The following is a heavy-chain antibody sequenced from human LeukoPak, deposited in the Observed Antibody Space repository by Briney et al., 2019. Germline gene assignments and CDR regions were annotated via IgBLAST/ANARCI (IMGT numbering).Heavy chain of an antibody. V-gene: IGHV4-39*07. CDR2: IYYRGTT. J-gene: IGHJ4*02. CDR3: ARPGGGSGYYLRPYYFDY. D-gene: IGHD3-22*01. Sequence: PSETLSLTCTVSGDSISSSSYYWGWIRQPPGKGLEWLGTIYYRGTTYYNPSLKSRVTISVDTSKNQFSLKLSSVTAADTAVYYCARPGGGSGYYLRPYYFDYWGQGTLVTVSS. CDR1: GDSISSSSYY.